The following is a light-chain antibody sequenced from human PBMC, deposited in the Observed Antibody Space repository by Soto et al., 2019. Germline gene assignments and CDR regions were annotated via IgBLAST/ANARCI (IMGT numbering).Light chain of an antibody. CDR2: AAS. V-gene: IGKV1-39*01. CDR3: QQSYSSPPT. CDR1: QSISNH. J-gene: IGKJ1*01. Sequence: IEMSQSPSSLSASVEDRFIITFLASQSISNHLNWYQQKPGKAPKLLIFAASSLQSGVPSRFSGSRSGPDFTLTISCLQPEDFAPYYCQQSYSSPPTFGQGTKVDI.